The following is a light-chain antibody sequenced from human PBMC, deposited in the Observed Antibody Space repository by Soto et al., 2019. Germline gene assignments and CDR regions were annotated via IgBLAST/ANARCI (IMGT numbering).Light chain of an antibody. J-gene: IGKJ1*01. CDR3: IQGTHWPWT. V-gene: IGKV2-30*01. Sequence: DVVMTQSPLSLPVTLGQPASISCRSSQSLVYSDGNTYLSWFQQRPGQSPRRLIYSVSNRDSGVPDRFSGSVSGTDFTLKISRVEAEDAGVYYCIQGTHWPWTFGQGTKVEIK. CDR2: SVS. CDR1: QSLVYSDGNTY.